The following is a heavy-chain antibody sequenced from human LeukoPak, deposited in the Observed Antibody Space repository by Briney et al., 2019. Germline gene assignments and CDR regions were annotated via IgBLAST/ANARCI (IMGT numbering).Heavy chain of an antibody. D-gene: IGHD3-22*01. V-gene: IGHV3-48*03. CDR1: GFTFSSYE. CDR2: ISNSGSTI. Sequence: GGSLRLSCAASGFTFSSYEMNWVRHAPGKGLEWVSYISNSGSTIYYADSVKGRFTISRDNAKNSLFLQMNSLRAEDTAVYYCAVDYYDSSGYSIRFDYWGQGTLVTVSS. CDR3: AVDYYDSSGYSIRFDY. J-gene: IGHJ4*02.